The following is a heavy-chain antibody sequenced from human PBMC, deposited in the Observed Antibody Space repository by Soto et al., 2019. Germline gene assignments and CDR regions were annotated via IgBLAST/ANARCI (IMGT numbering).Heavy chain of an antibody. CDR1: GFTFSIYA. CDR2: ISGSGGST. J-gene: IGHJ4*02. CDR3: AKATRGGAATIIRGY. V-gene: IGHV3-23*01. Sequence: EVQLLESGGGLVQPGGSLRLSCAAAGFTFSIYAMSWVRQAPGKGLEWVSAISGSGGSTYYADSVKGRFTLSRDNSKNTLYLQRNSLRAAYTAVYYCAKATRGGAATIIRGYWGQGTLVTVSS. D-gene: IGHD6-13*01.